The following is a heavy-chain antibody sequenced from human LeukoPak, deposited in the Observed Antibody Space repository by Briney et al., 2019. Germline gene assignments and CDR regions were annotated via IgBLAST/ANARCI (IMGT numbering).Heavy chain of an antibody. CDR3: ARVAVSNDAFDI. V-gene: IGHV4-31*03. J-gene: IGHJ3*02. CDR2: IYYSGST. CDR1: GGSISSGGYY. Sequence: SETLSLTCTVSGGSISSGGYYWRWIRQHPGKGLEWIGYIYYSGSTYYNPSLKSRVTISVDTSKNQFSLKLSSVTAADTAVYYCARVAVSNDAFDIWGQGTMVTVSS.